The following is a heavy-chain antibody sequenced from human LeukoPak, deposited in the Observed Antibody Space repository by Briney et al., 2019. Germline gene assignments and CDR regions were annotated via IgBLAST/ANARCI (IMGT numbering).Heavy chain of an antibody. CDR3: AREGVEVGASNAPGYY. V-gene: IGHV3-53*01. CDR2: IYSGGST. CDR1: GCTVSSNY. J-gene: IGHJ4*02. Sequence: GGSLRLSCAASGCTVSSNYMSWVRQAPGKGLQWVSVIYSGGSTYYADSVKGRFTISRDNSKNTLYLQMNSLRAEDTAVYYCAREGVEVGASNAPGYYWGQGTLVTVSS. D-gene: IGHD1-26*01.